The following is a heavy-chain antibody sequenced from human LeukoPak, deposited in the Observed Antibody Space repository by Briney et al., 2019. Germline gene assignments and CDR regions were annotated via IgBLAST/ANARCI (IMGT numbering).Heavy chain of an antibody. V-gene: IGHV4-34*01. CDR1: GGSFSGYY. Sequence: SDTLSLTCAVSGGSFSGYYWGWIRQPPGTGMEWIGEINHSGYTNYNPSLKSRVIRSVDTSKNQFSLKVRSVTAADTAVYYCAREGDVYAVSYYFDYWGQGTLITVSS. CDR3: AREGDVYAVSYYFDY. D-gene: IGHD3-16*01. J-gene: IGHJ4*02. CDR2: INHSGYT.